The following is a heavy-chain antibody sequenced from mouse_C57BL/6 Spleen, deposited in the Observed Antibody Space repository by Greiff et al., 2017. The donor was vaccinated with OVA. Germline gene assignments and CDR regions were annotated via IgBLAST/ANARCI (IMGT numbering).Heavy chain of an antibody. J-gene: IGHJ2*01. CDR1: GFTFSSYA. CDR2: ISDGGSYT. CDR3: ARDPIDYYGSIYYFDY. V-gene: IGHV5-4*01. D-gene: IGHD1-1*01. Sequence: EVQGVESGGGLVKPGGSLKLSCAASGFTFSSYAMSWVRQTPEKRLEWVATISDGGSYTYYPDNVKGRFTISRDNAKNNLYLQMSHLKSEDTAMYYCARDPIDYYGSIYYFDYWGQGTTLTVSS.